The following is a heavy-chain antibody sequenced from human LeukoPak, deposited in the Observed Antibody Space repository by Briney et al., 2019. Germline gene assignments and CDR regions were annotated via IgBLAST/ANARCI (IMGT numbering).Heavy chain of an antibody. D-gene: IGHD3-3*01. V-gene: IGHV3-30*04. J-gene: IGHJ4*02. Sequence: GGSLRLSCVGSGFTFSDYGMHWVRQAPGRGLEWVAVTSHDGSNRYYAETVKGRLTISRDNSKNTVNLEMNSLRAEDTAVYYCARDGSLFWSALDSWGQGTLVTVSS. CDR1: GFTFSDYG. CDR3: ARDGSLFWSALDS. CDR2: TSHDGSNR.